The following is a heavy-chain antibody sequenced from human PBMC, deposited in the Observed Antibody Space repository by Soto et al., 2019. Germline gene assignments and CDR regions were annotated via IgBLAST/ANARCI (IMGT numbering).Heavy chain of an antibody. D-gene: IGHD1-26*01. J-gene: IGHJ4*02. CDR3: ARAIRNQLLSDY. CDR2: MNPDSANT. CDR1: GYTFTNYD. Sequence: QVQLVQSGAEVKQPGASVKVSCRTSGYTFTNYDISWVRQATGQGLEWMGWMNPDSANTGYAQKFQGRVTMTRDTSIRPAYMELNSLTSEDTAVYYCARAIRNQLLSDYWGQGTLVTVSS. V-gene: IGHV1-8*01.